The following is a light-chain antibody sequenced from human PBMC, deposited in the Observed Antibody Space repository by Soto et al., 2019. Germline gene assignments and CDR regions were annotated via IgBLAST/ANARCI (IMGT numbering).Light chain of an antibody. Sequence: QSVLTQPASVSGSPGQSITISGTGTSSDVGSYNLVSWYQQHPGKAPKLMIYEGSKRPSGVSNRFSGSKSGNTASLTISGLQAEDEADYYCCSYAGSVVFGGGTKLTVL. CDR2: EGS. J-gene: IGLJ2*01. CDR3: CSYAGSVV. V-gene: IGLV2-23*01. CDR1: SSDVGSYNL.